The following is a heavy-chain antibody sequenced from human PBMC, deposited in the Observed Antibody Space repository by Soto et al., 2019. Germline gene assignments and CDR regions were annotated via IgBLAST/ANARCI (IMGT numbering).Heavy chain of an antibody. CDR2: ISYDGSNK. Sequence: QVQLVESGGGLVQPGRSLRLSCAASGFTFSSYGMHWVRQAPGKGLEWVAVISYDGSNKYYADSVKGRFTISSDNSKNTLYLQMNSLIAEDTAVYYCAKGSTAMTYFDYWGQGTLVTVSS. D-gene: IGHD5-18*01. CDR1: GFTFSSYG. CDR3: AKGSTAMTYFDY. J-gene: IGHJ4*02. V-gene: IGHV3-30*18.